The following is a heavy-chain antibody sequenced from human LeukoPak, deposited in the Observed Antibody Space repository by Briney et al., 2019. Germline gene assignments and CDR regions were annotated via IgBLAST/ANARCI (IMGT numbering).Heavy chain of an antibody. Sequence: PSETLSLTCTVSGGSISSYYWSWIRQPPGKGLEWIGYIYYSGSTNYNPSLKSRVTISVDTSKNQFSLKLSSVTAADTAVYYCARLRGAVSTDYWGQGTLVTVSS. CDR2: IYYSGST. J-gene: IGHJ4*02. CDR3: ARLRGAVSTDY. V-gene: IGHV4-59*08. CDR1: GGSISSYY. D-gene: IGHD3-10*01.